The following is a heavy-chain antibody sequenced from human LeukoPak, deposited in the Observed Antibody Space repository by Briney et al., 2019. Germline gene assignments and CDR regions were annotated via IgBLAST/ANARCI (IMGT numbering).Heavy chain of an antibody. D-gene: IGHD3-10*01. CDR2: IYTSGST. CDR3: ARGQYYGSGSYYPRRVAFDI. V-gene: IGHV4-61*02. Sequence: SQTLSLTCTVSGGSISSGSYYWSWIRQPAGKGLEWIGRIYTSGSTNYNPSLKSRVTISVDTSKNQFSLKLSSVTAADTAVYYCARGQYYGSGSYYPRRVAFDIWGQGTMVTVSS. J-gene: IGHJ3*02. CDR1: GGSISSGSYY.